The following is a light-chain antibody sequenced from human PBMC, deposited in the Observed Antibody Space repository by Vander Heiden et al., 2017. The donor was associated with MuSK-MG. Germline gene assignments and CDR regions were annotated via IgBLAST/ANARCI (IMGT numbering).Light chain of an antibody. Sequence: EVVLTQSPATLSLSPGDRATLSCRTSQSIDTYLVWYQQKPGQPPRLLIYDASSRATGVPARFSGSGSGTDFTLTISSLEPEDFAVYYCQQGLNWPPYTFGQGTKLEI. CDR3: QQGLNWPPYT. J-gene: IGKJ2*01. CDR1: QSIDTY. V-gene: IGKV3-11*01. CDR2: DAS.